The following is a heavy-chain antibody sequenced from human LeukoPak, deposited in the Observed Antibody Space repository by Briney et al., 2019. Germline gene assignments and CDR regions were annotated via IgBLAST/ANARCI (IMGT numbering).Heavy chain of an antibody. CDR2: IYTSGST. D-gene: IGHD4-17*01. V-gene: IGHV4-4*07. CDR1: GGSISSYY. J-gene: IGHJ4*02. Sequence: SETLSLTCTVSGGSISSYYWSWIRQPAGKGLEWIGRIYTSGSTNYNPSLKSRVTMSVDTSKNQFSLKLSSVTAADTAVYYCAREVMTTVISYYFDYWGQGILVTVSS. CDR3: AREVMTTVISYYFDY.